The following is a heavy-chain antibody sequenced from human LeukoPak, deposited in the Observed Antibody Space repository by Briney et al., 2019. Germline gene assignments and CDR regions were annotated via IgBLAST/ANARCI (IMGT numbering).Heavy chain of an antibody. Sequence: GASVKVSCKASGYTFTGYYMHWVRQAPGQGLEWMGWINPNSGGTNYAQKFQGRVTMTRDTSISTAYMELSRLRSDDTAVYYCARFLTGSGYYGDYWGQGTLVTVSS. D-gene: IGHD3-22*01. V-gene: IGHV1-2*02. CDR1: GYTFTGYY. CDR3: ARFLTGSGYYGDY. CDR2: INPNSGGT. J-gene: IGHJ4*02.